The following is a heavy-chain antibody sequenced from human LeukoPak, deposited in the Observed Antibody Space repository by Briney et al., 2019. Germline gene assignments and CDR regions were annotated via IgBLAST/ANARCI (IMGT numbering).Heavy chain of an antibody. D-gene: IGHD1-26*01. CDR3: ARHVGSGSYYVDAFDI. CDR2: IYYSGST. V-gene: IGHV4-59*08. Sequence: PSETLSLTCTVSGGSISSYYWSWIRQPPGKGLEWIGYIYYSGSTNYNPSLKSRVTISVDTSKNQFSLKLSSVTAADTAVYYCARHVGSGSYYVDAFDIWGQGTMVTVSS. J-gene: IGHJ3*02. CDR1: GGSISSYY.